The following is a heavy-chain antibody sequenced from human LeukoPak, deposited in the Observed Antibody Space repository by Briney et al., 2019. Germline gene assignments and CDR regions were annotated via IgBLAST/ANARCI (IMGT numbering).Heavy chain of an antibody. D-gene: IGHD3-16*01. CDR3: ARVLNYVPGDY. CDR2: ISYDGSNK. Sequence: GGSLRLSCAASGFTFSSYAMHWVRQAPGKGLEWVAVISYDGSNKYYADSVKGRFTISRDNSKNTLYLQMNSLRAEATAVYYCARVLNYVPGDYWGQGTLDTVSS. CDR1: GFTFSSYA. J-gene: IGHJ4*02. V-gene: IGHV3-30-3*01.